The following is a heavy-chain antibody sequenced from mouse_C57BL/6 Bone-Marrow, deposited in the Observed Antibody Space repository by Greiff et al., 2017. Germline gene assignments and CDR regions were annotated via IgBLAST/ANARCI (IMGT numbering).Heavy chain of an antibody. Sequence: EVQLQQSGGGLVKPGGSLKLSCAASGFTFSSYAMSWVRQTPEKRLEWVATISDGGSYTYYPDNVKGRFTISRDNAKHNLYLQMSHLKSEDTAMYYCARPYYSSFFDYWGQGTTLTVSS. J-gene: IGHJ2*01. CDR3: ARPYYSSFFDY. D-gene: IGHD2-5*01. CDR1: GFTFSSYA. V-gene: IGHV5-4*01. CDR2: ISDGGSYT.